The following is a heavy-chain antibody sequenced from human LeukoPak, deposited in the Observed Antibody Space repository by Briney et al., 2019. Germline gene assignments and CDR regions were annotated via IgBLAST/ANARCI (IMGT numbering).Heavy chain of an antibody. CDR2: ISYDGSNK. CDR3: ARDPNWQKAFDY. J-gene: IGHJ4*02. V-gene: IGHV3-30*04. Sequence: EGSLRLSCAASGFTFSRYAMHWVRQAPGKGLEWVAVISYDGSNKYYADSVKGRFTISRDNSKNALYLQMNSLRAEDTAVYYCARDPNWQKAFDYWGQGTLVTVSS. CDR1: GFTFSRYA. D-gene: IGHD7-27*01.